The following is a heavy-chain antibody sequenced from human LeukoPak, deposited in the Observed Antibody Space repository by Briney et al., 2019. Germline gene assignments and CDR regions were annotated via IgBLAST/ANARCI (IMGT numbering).Heavy chain of an antibody. V-gene: IGHV3-48*03. D-gene: IGHD4-11*01. CDR2: IDSSGSTM. Sequence: GGSLRLSCAASGFTFSSYEMNWVRQAPGKGLEWVSYIDSSGSTMYYADSVKGRFTISRDNAKNSLYLQMNSLRAEDTAVYYCARAKDYSNWFDPWGQGTLVTVSS. J-gene: IGHJ5*02. CDR3: ARAKDYSNWFDP. CDR1: GFTFSSYE.